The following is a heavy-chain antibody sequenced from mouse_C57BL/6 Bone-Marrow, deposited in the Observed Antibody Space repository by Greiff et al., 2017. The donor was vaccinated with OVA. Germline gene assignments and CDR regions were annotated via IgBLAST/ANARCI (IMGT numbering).Heavy chain of an antibody. CDR2: IDPNSGGT. D-gene: IGHD1-1*01. V-gene: IGHV1-72*01. CDR1: GYTFTSYW. J-gene: IGHJ1*03. CDR3: ARDYYGSSIYWYFEV. Sequence: QVQLQQPGAELVKPGASVKLSCKASGYTFTSYWMHWVKQRPGRGLEWIGRIDPNSGGTKSNEKFKSKATLTVDKPSSKAYMQLSSLTSEDSAVDYCARDYYGSSIYWYFEVWGTGTTVTVSS.